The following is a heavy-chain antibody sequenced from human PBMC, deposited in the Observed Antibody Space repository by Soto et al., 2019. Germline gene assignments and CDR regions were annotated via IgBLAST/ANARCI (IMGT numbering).Heavy chain of an antibody. CDR1: GYTFTSYA. J-gene: IGHJ5*02. CDR3: ARGEVPAAIVGP. Sequence: ASVKVSCKASGYTFTSYAMHWVRQAPGQRLEWMGWISAYNGNTNYAQKLQGRVTMTTDTSTSTAYMELRSLRSDDTAVYYCARGEVPAAIVGPWGQGTLVTVSS. D-gene: IGHD2-2*01. V-gene: IGHV1-18*01. CDR2: ISAYNGNT.